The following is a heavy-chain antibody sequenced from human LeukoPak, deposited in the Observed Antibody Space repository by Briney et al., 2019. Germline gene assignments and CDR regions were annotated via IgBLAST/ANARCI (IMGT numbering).Heavy chain of an antibody. V-gene: IGHV3-23*01. Sequence: GGSLRLSCAASGFTFSSYGMSWVRQAPGKGLEWVSAISGSGGSTYYADSVKGRFTISRDNAKNSLYLQMNSLRAEDTALYYCARDGDYGGGYFDYWGQGTLVTVSS. D-gene: IGHD4-17*01. CDR2: ISGSGGST. CDR3: ARDGDYGGGYFDY. J-gene: IGHJ4*02. CDR1: GFTFSSYG.